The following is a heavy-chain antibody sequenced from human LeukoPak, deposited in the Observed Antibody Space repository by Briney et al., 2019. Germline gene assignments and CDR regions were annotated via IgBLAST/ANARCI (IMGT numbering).Heavy chain of an antibody. Sequence: GRSLRLSCAASGFTFSSYSMSWVRQAPGKGLEWVSSISSSSSYIYYADSVKGRFTISRDNAKNSLYLQMNSLRAEDTAVYYCARGRVGSSWFDPWGQGTLVTVSS. D-gene: IGHD6-25*01. V-gene: IGHV3-21*01. CDR3: ARGRVGSSWFDP. CDR2: ISSSSSYI. CDR1: GFTFSSYS. J-gene: IGHJ5*02.